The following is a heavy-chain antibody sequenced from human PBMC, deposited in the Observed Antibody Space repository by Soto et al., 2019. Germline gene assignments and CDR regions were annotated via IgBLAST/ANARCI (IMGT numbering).Heavy chain of an antibody. CDR1: GGSISSGGYY. CDR3: ARDLYGDYAYDY. Sequence: NPSETLSLTCTVSGGSISSGGYYWSWIRQHPGKGLEWIGYIYYSGSTYYNPSLKSRVTISVDTSKNQFSLKLSSVTAADTAVYYCARDLYGDYAYDYWGQGTLVTVSS. D-gene: IGHD4-17*01. V-gene: IGHV4-31*03. CDR2: IYYSGST. J-gene: IGHJ4*02.